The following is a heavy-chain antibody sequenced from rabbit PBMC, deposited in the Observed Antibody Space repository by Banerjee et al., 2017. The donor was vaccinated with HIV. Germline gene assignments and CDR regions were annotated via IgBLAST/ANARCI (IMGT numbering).Heavy chain of an antibody. CDR3: ARDLAGVIGWNFGL. D-gene: IGHD4-1*01. V-gene: IGHV1S7*01. J-gene: IGHJ4*01. Sequence: QLVESGGGLVQPEGSLTLTCKASGFTFSSYWMSWVRQAPGKGLEWIGCIYAGSSGSTYYASWVNGRFTLSRDIDQSTLYLQLNSLTAADTATYFCARDLAGVIGWNFGLWGPGTLVTVS. CDR1: GFTFSSYW. CDR2: IYAGSSGST.